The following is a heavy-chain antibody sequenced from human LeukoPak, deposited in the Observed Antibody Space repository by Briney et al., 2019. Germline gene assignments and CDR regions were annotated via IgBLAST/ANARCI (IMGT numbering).Heavy chain of an antibody. D-gene: IGHD2-2*01. CDR3: ASHCSSTSCYRYYYYGMDV. CDR1: GGSISSGDYY. CDR2: IYYSGST. V-gene: IGHV4-30-4*01. J-gene: IGHJ6*02. Sequence: RTSQTLSLTCTVSGGSISSGDYYWSLIRQPPGKGLEWIGYIYYSGSTYYNPSLKSRVTISVDTSKNQFSLKLSSVTAADTAVYYCASHCSSTSCYRYYYYGMDVWGQGTTVTVSS.